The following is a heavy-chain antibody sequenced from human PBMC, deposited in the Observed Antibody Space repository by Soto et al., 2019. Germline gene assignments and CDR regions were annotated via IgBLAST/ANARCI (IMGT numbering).Heavy chain of an antibody. CDR1: GFSFSNNG. J-gene: IGHJ4*02. Sequence: QVQLVESGGGVVQPGRSLRLSCAASGFSFSNNGMHWVRQAPGKGLGWVAIISYDGNNKYYADSVKGRFTISRDNSKNTLYLQMNSLRVEDTDVYYCAKDRVESGLGEIDYWGQGTLVTVSS. D-gene: IGHD3-16*01. V-gene: IGHV3-30*18. CDR2: ISYDGNNK. CDR3: AKDRVESGLGEIDY.